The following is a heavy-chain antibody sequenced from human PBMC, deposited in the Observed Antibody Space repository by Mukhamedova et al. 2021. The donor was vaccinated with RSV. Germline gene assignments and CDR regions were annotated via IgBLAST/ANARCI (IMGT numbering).Heavy chain of an antibody. V-gene: IGHV3-23*01. CDR1: IFA. D-gene: IGHD6-19*01. CDR3: AKDPGGYGSAWF. Sequence: IFAMSWVRQFPGKGLEWVSAISAYGERTYYADSVRGRFTVSSDNSKNTLYLQMDSLRAEDTALYFCAKDPGGYGSAWF. J-gene: IGHJ5*01. CDR2: ISAYGERT.